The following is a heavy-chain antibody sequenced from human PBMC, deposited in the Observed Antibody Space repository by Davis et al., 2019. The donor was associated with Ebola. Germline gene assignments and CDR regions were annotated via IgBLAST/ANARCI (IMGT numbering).Heavy chain of an antibody. CDR1: GAFVSSGGYS. CDR3: ARDGGAVAGNYYYYYGMDV. CDR2: IYYSGST. V-gene: IGHV4-30-2*03. D-gene: IGHD6-19*01. Sequence: MPSETLSLTCVVSGAFVSSGGYSWIWILQPPGKGLEWIGSIYYSGSTYYNPSLKSRVTISVDTSKNQFSLKLSSVTAADTAVYYCARDGGAVAGNYYYYYGMDVWGQGTTVTVSS. J-gene: IGHJ6*02.